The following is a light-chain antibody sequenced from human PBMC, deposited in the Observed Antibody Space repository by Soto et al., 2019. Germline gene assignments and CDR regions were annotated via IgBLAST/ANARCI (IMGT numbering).Light chain of an antibody. J-gene: IGKJ1*01. Sequence: EIVLTQSPATLSLSPGERAILSCRASRSVSSYLAWYQQKPGQAPRLLIYDASNRATGIPARFSGSGSGTDFTLTISSLEPEDFAVYYCQQRSNWPPKWTFGQGTKVDIK. CDR1: RSVSSY. CDR3: QQRSNWPPKWT. CDR2: DAS. V-gene: IGKV3-11*01.